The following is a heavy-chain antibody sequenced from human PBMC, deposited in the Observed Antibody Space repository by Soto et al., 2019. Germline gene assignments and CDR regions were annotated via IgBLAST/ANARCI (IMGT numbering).Heavy chain of an antibody. CDR3: ARAHEVAWFDS. D-gene: IGHD2-15*01. Sequence: GSLRLSCTASGFSFSWYTMNWVRQAPGKGLQWVASITNRGTHTYSADSVKGRFTISRDNDKNSLYLQMNNLRAEDTATYYCARAHEVAWFDSWGLGTLVTVSS. CDR1: GFSFSWYT. J-gene: IGHJ5*01. CDR2: ITNRGTHT. V-gene: IGHV3-21*06.